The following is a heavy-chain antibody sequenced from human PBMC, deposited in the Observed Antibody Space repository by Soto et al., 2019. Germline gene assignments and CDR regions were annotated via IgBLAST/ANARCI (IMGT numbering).Heavy chain of an antibody. CDR3: AKEDGTTWSYYYGMDV. Sequence: QVQLVESGGGVVQPGRSLRLSCAASGFTFSSYGMHWVRQAPGKGLEWVAVISYDGSNKYYADSVKGRFTISRDNFKNALYLQMNSLRAEDTAVYYCAKEDGTTWSYYYGMDVWGQGTTVTVSS. J-gene: IGHJ6*02. V-gene: IGHV3-30*18. CDR2: ISYDGSNK. D-gene: IGHD3-3*01. CDR1: GFTFSSYG.